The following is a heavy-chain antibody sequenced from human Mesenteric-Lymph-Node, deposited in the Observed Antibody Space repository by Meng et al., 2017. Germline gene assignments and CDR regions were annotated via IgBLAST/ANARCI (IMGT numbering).Heavy chain of an antibody. V-gene: IGHV3-30*04. Sequence: GGSLRLSCAASGFTFSSYAMHWVRQAPGKGLEWVAVISYDGSNKYYADSVKGRFTISRDNSKNTLYLQMNSLRAEDTAVYYCARDRGSSGWSPPFAYWGQGTLVTVSS. CDR2: ISYDGSNK. CDR3: ARDRGSSGWSPPFAY. D-gene: IGHD6-19*01. J-gene: IGHJ4*02. CDR1: GFTFSSYA.